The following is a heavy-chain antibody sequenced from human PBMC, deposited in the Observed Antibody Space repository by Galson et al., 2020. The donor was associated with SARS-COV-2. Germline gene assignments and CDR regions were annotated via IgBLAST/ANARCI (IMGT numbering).Heavy chain of an antibody. V-gene: IGHV2-70*11. Sequence: ESGPTLVKPTQTLTLTCTFSGFSLTTSGMCVNWIRQPPGKALEWLARIDWDGDKYYSTSLKTRLTISKDTSKNQVVLTTTDMDPVDTATYYCARIDSSGCRGNYWGQGTPVTVSS. CDR2: IDWDGDK. CDR1: GFSLTTSGMC. CDR3: ARIDSSGCRGNY. D-gene: IGHD6-19*01. J-gene: IGHJ4*02.